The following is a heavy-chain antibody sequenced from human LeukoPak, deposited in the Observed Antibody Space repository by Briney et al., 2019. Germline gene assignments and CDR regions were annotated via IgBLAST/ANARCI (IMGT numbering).Heavy chain of an antibody. V-gene: IGHV4-34*01. D-gene: IGHD6-13*01. CDR1: GGSFSGYY. CDR2: INHSGST. CDR3: ARLAAAGTC. J-gene: IGHJ4*02. Sequence: SETLSLTCAVYGGSFSGYYWSWIRQPPGKGLEWIGEINHSGSTNYNPSLKSRVTISVDTSKNQFSLKPSSVTAADTAVYYCARLAAAGTCWGQGTLVTVSS.